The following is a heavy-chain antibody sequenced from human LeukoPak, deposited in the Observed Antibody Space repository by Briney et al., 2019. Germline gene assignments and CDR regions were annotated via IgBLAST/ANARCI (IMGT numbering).Heavy chain of an antibody. J-gene: IGHJ4*02. CDR3: ARTAMATGFDY. D-gene: IGHD5-18*01. Sequence: GGSLRLSCEASGFTFSSHAMHWVRQAPGKGLEWVAFISYEGSIKYYADSVKGRFTISRDNSKNTLSLQMNSLRAEDTAVYYCARTAMATGFDYWGQGTLVTVSS. V-gene: IGHV3-30*04. CDR1: GFTFSSHA. CDR2: ISYEGSIK.